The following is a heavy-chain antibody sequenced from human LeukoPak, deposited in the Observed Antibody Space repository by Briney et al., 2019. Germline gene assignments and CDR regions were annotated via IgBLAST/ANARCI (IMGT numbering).Heavy chain of an antibody. V-gene: IGHV3-23*01. Sequence: GGSLRLSCAASGFTFDNYGMNWVRQAPGKGLEWVSSITATGAYTFYADSVKGRFTISRDPSNSSLYLQMNSVRAEDTATYYCTKGSSNWKYHFDSWGQGTLVTVSS. CDR3: TKGSSNWKYHFDS. CDR2: ITATGAYT. D-gene: IGHD1-7*01. CDR1: GFTFDNYG. J-gene: IGHJ4*02.